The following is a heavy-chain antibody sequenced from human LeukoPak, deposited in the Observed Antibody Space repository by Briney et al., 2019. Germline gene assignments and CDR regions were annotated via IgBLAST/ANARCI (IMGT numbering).Heavy chain of an antibody. J-gene: IGHJ4*02. V-gene: IGHV5-51*04. CDR2: IYPGDSDT. D-gene: IGHD6-13*01. Sequence: GASLKISCKGSGSSFTSYWIGWVRQLPGKGLEWMGIIYPGDSDTRYSPSFQGQVTISADKPISTAYLQWSSLKASDTAMYYCATSDSTYYFDYWGQGTLVTVSS. CDR3: ATSDSTYYFDY. CDR1: GSSFTSYW.